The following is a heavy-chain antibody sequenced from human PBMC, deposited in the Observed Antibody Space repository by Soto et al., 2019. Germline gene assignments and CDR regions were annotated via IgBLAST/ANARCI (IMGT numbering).Heavy chain of an antibody. CDR2: INPNSGGT. CDR3: ARSRPLEVSSSGWYRDDAALGPWLVYYFDY. CDR1: GYTFTGYY. V-gene: IGHV1-46*03. D-gene: IGHD6-19*01. Sequence: ASVKVSCKASGYTFTGYYMHWVRQAPGQGLEWMGIINPNSGGTSYAQKFQGRVTMTRDTSTSTVYMELGSLRSEDTAVYYCARSRPLEVSSSGWYRDDAALGPWLVYYFDYWGQGTLVTVSS. J-gene: IGHJ4*02.